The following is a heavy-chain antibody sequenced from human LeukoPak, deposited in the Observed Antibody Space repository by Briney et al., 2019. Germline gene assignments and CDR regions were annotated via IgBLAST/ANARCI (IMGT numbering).Heavy chain of an antibody. V-gene: IGHV1-69*05. CDR3: AKPHCSGGSCYEYFQH. J-gene: IGHJ1*01. Sequence: SVKVSCKASGGTFSSYAISWVRQAPGQGLEWMGRIIPIFGTANYAQKFQGRVTITTDESTSTAYMELSSLRSEDTAVYYCAKPHCSGGSCYEYFQHWGQGTLVTVS. CDR2: IIPIFGTA. D-gene: IGHD2-15*01. CDR1: GGTFSSYA.